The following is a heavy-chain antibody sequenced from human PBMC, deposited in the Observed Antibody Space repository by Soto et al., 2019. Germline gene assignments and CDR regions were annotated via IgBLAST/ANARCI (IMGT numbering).Heavy chain of an antibody. D-gene: IGHD2-15*01. CDR1: GGSTSSYY. V-gene: IGHV4-59*01. J-gene: IGHJ6*02. CDR3: ARVPVVNYYYYGMDV. Sequence: SETLSLTCTVSGGSTSSYYWSWIRQPPGKGLEWIGYIYYSGSTNYNPSLKSRVTISVDTSKNQFSLKLSSVTAADTAVYYCARVPVVNYYYYGMDVWGQGTTVTVSS. CDR2: IYYSGST.